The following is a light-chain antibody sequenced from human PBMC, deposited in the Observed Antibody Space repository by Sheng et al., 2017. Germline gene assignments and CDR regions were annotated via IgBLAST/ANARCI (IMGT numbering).Light chain of an antibody. CDR3: QSADVSGTWVI. Sequence: YELTQPPSVSVSPGQTAIISCSGDALPQQFVYWYQQRPGQAPVMVIYQDTGRPAGIPERISGSTSGTLAILTITSVQVEDEADYYCQSADVSGTWVIFGGGTRLTV. CDR2: QDT. V-gene: IGLV3-25*03. J-gene: IGLJ2*01. CDR1: ALPQQF.